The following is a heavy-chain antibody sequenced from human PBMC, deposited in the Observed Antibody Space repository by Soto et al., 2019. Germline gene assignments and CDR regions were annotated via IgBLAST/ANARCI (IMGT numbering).Heavy chain of an antibody. Sequence: GGSLRLSCAASGFTFSSYSMNWVRQAPGKGLEWVSSISSSSSYIYYADSVKGRFTISRDNAKNSLYPQMNSLRAEDTAVYYCARDAAARPNDYYYYYGMDVWGQGTTVTVSS. CDR1: GFTFSSYS. CDR2: ISSSSSYI. CDR3: ARDAAARPNDYYYYYGMDV. J-gene: IGHJ6*02. V-gene: IGHV3-21*01. D-gene: IGHD6-6*01.